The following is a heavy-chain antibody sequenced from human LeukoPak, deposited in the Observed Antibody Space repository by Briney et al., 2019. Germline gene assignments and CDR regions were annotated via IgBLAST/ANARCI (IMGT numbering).Heavy chain of an antibody. CDR2: ISYDGSNK. Sequence: GGSLRLSCAASGFTFSSYAMHWVRQAPGKGLEWVAVISYDGSNKYYADSVKGRFTISRDNSKNTLCLQMNSLRAEDTAVYYCARDAALAYYVIWGQGAMVTVSS. CDR3: ARDAALAYYVI. V-gene: IGHV3-30-3*01. CDR1: GFTFSSYA. D-gene: IGHD3-3*01. J-gene: IGHJ3*02.